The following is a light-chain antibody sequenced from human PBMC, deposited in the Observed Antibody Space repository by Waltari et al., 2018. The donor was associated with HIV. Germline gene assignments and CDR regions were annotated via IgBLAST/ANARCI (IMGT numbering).Light chain of an antibody. J-gene: IGKJ3*01. CDR1: QNVLYSSNNKNY. CDR3: QQYYSTLT. V-gene: IGKV4-1*01. CDR2: WAS. Sequence: IVMTQSPDSMALSLVVRATITRHTRQNVLYSSNNKNYLAWYQQKPGQPPKLLIYWASTRESGVPDRFSGSGSGTDFTLTISSLQAADVAVYYCQQYYSTLTFGPGTKVDIK.